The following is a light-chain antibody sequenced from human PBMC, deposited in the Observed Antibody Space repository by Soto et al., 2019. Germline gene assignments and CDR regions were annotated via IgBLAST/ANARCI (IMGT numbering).Light chain of an antibody. V-gene: IGKV3-11*01. CDR3: QQRSSWPS. CDR1: QSVSTY. CDR2: DAS. J-gene: IGKJ5*01. Sequence: EVVMTQSPATQSVSPGERATLSCRASQSVSTYLAWYQQKPGQAPRLLIYDASNRATGIPARFSGSGSGTDFTLTISSLEPEDFAVYHCQQRSSWPSFGQGTRLEIK.